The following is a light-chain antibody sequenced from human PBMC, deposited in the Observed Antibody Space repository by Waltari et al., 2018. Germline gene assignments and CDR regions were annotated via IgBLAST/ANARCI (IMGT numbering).Light chain of an antibody. Sequence: EIVLTQSPGTLSLSPGETATLSCRASQSLSVAYVAWYHHKSGQAPRLLIYGACYRAADIPERFSGSGSGTDFTLTISRLEPEDFGLYYCQQYVNSPGTFGQGTKREIK. J-gene: IGKJ2*01. CDR2: GAC. CDR1: QSLSVAY. CDR3: QQYVNSPGT. V-gene: IGKV3-20*01.